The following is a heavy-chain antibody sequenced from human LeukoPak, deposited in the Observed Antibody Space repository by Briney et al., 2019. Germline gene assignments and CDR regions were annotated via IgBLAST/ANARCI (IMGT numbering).Heavy chain of an antibody. J-gene: IGHJ5*01. D-gene: IGHD6-13*01. CDR2: INHSGST. CDR1: GGSFSAYY. V-gene: IGHV4-34*01. CDR3: ARGRGARSSRWYNWIDP. Sequence: SETLSLTCAVYGGSFSAYYWSWIRQPPGKGLEWIGEINHSGSTNYNPSLKSRVTISIDTSKNQFSLEMSSVTAADTAVYYCARGRGARSSRWYNWIDPWGQGTLVTVSS.